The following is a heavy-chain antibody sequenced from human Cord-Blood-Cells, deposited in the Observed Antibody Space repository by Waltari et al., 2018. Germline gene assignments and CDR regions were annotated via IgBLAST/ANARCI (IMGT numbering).Heavy chain of an antibody. CDR1: GYTFTGSY. CDR2: INPNSGGT. D-gene: IGHD6-19*01. Sequence: QVQLVQSGAEVKKPGASVKVSCKASGYTFTGSYMHWVRQAPGQGLEWMGWINPNSGGTNYVQKFQGWVTMTRDTSISTAYMELSRLRSDDTAVYYCARSKDGQWLVTHDAFDIWGQGTMVTVSS. J-gene: IGHJ3*02. CDR3: ARSKDGQWLVTHDAFDI. V-gene: IGHV1-2*04.